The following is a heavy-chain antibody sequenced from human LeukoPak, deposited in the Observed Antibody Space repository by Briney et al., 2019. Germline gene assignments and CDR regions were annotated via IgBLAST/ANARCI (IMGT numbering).Heavy chain of an antibody. J-gene: IGHJ3*02. Sequence: SETLSLTCAVYGGSFSGYYWSWIRQPPGKGLEWIGEINHSGSTNYNPSLKSRVTISVDTSKNQFSLKLSSVTAADTAVYYCARGVWVVVVAATSDAFDIWGQGTMVTVSS. V-gene: IGHV4-34*01. CDR2: INHSGST. CDR1: GGSFSGYY. CDR3: ARGVWVVVVAATSDAFDI. D-gene: IGHD2-15*01.